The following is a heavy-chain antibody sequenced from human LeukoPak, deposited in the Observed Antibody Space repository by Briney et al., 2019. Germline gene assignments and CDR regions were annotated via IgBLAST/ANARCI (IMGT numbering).Heavy chain of an antibody. D-gene: IGHD3-22*01. CDR3: ARRPLYYDSSGNDAFDI. Sequence: SATLSLTCTVSGGSISSGDYYWSWLRQPPGTGLEWIGYIYYSGSTYYNPSLKSRVTISVDTSKNQFSLKLSSVTAADTAVYYCARRPLYYDSSGNDAFDIWGQGTMVTVSS. V-gene: IGHV4-30-4*01. CDR1: GGSISSGDYY. CDR2: IYYSGST. J-gene: IGHJ3*02.